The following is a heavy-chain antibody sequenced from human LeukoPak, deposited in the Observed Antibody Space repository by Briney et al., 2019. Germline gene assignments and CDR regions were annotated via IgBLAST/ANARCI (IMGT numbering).Heavy chain of an antibody. Sequence: SETLSLTCSVSGGSISSSSYYGVWIRQPPGKGLEWIGEINHSGSTNYNPSLKSRVTISVDTSKNQFSLKLTSVTAADTAVYYCARTPGYSRSYRYWGQGILVTVSS. CDR3: ARTPGYSRSYRY. V-gene: IGHV4-39*07. CDR2: INHSGST. D-gene: IGHD6-6*01. J-gene: IGHJ4*02. CDR1: GGSISSSSYY.